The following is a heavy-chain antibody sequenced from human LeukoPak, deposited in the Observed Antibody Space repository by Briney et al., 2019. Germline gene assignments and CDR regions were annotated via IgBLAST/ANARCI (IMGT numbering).Heavy chain of an antibody. J-gene: IGHJ3*02. CDR3: ARRNDLHI. CDR2: IYSNEAT. Sequence: SETLSHTCSVSGVSLKGYHLSWIRQPPGKGLEWIGYIYSNEATEYKPSLKSRVTISADTSKNQFSLKLTSVSAADTAIYYCARRNDLHIWGQGTMVTVSS. V-gene: IGHV4-4*08. D-gene: IGHD3-16*01. CDR1: GVSLKGYH.